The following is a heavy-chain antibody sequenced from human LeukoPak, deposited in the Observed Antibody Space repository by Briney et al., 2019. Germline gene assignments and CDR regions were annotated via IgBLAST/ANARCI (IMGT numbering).Heavy chain of an antibody. D-gene: IGHD2-15*01. CDR1: GGSISSYY. V-gene: IGHV4-59*01. CDR2: IYYRGST. CDR3: ARDRGIVVVRSWYFDL. Sequence: SETLSLTCTVSGGSISSYYWSWIRQPPGKGLEWIGYIYYRGSTNYNPSLKSRVTISVDTSKNQFSLKLSSVTAADTAVYYCARDRGIVVVRSWYFDLWGRGTLVTVSS. J-gene: IGHJ2*01.